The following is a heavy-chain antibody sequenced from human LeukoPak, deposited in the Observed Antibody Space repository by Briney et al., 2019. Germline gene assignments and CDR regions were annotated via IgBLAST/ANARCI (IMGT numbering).Heavy chain of an antibody. CDR1: GYTFNTFD. CDR3: ARGRRLRGVTSRPIYYYYYMDV. D-gene: IGHD3-10*01. CDR2: VNPYNDKT. Sequence: ASVKLSRKASGYTFNTFDINWVRQATGQRPEWMGWVNPYNDKTVYAPKFQGRVSISSNNSINTAYMEFSGLKSDDTAVYYCARGRRLRGVTSRPIYYYYYMDVWGGGTTVTVSS. V-gene: IGHV1-8*03. J-gene: IGHJ6*03.